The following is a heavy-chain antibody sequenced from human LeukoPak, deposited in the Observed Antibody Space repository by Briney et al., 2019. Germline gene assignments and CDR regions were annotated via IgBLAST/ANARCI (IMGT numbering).Heavy chain of an antibody. CDR1: GGSISSYY. J-gene: IGHJ4*02. V-gene: IGHV4-59*01. CDR2: IYYSGTT. CDR3: ARNSYNYGPFDS. Sequence: SETLSLTCKVSGGSISSYYWSWIRQPPGKGLEWIGYIYYSGTTNYNPSLKSRVTISIDTSKNQFSLKLSSVTAADTAFYYCARNSYNYGPFDSWGQGTLVTVSS. D-gene: IGHD5-18*01.